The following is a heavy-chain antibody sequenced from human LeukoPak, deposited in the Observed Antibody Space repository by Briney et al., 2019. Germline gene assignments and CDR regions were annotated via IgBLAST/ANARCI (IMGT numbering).Heavy chain of an antibody. D-gene: IGHD2-21*01. CDR3: ARAPGLQGYFDY. CDR2: IWYDGSNK. V-gene: IGHV3-33*01. Sequence: GRSLRLSCAASGFTFSSYGMHWVRQAPGKGLEWVAVIWYDGSNKYYADSVKGRFTISRDNSKNTLYLQMNILMAEDTAVYYCARAPGLQGYFDYWGPGTLVTVSS. J-gene: IGHJ4*02. CDR1: GFTFSSYG.